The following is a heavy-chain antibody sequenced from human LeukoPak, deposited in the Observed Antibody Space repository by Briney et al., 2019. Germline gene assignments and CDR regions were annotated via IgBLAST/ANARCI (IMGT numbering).Heavy chain of an antibody. CDR2: IGRDSGT. D-gene: IGHD3-10*01. Sequence: GGSLRLSCAVYGFTFSDYNMNWVRQAPGKGLEWISYIGRDSGTLYADSVKGRFTIARDNTRKSLYLQMNGLRAEDTALYYCAKDIFTMVRGVVDYWGQGTLVTVSS. CDR3: AKDIFTMVRGVVDY. V-gene: IGHV3-48*04. CDR1: GFTFSDYN. J-gene: IGHJ4*02.